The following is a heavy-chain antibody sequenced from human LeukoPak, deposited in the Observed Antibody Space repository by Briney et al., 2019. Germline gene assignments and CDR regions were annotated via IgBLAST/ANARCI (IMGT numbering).Heavy chain of an antibody. CDR1: GFTFSSYW. J-gene: IGHJ4*02. Sequence: PGGSLRLSCAASGFTFSSYWMSWVRQAPGKGLEWVANIKQDGSEKYCVDSVKGRFTISRDNAKNSLYLQMNSLRAEDTAVYYCAATIVDIVATDNAWGQGTLVTVSS. V-gene: IGHV3-7*01. CDR3: AATIVDIVATDNA. CDR2: IKQDGSEK. D-gene: IGHD5-12*01.